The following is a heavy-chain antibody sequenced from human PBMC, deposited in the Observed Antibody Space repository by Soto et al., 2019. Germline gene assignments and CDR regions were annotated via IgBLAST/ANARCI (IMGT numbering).Heavy chain of an antibody. Sequence: SVKVSCKASGGTFSSYAISWVRQAPGQGLEWMGGIIPIFGTANYAQKFQGRVTITADKSTSTAYMELSSLRSEDTAVYSCPRAGNSAYYYYGMDVWGQGTTVTVSS. V-gene: IGHV1-69*06. CDR1: GGTFSSYA. D-gene: IGHD4-4*01. CDR2: IIPIFGTA. CDR3: PRAGNSAYYYYGMDV. J-gene: IGHJ6*02.